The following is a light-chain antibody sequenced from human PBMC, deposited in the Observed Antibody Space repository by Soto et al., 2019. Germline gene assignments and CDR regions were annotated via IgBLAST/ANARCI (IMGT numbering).Light chain of an antibody. V-gene: IGLV1-40*01. Sequence: QSVLTQPPSVSGAPGQRVTISCTGSSSNIGAGYDVHWYQQLPGTAPKLLIYGNSIRPSGIPDRLSGSKSVTSASLAITGLQAEDEAGYYCQSYDSSLSGWVFGGGTKLTVL. CDR2: GNS. CDR3: QSYDSSLSGWV. J-gene: IGLJ3*02. CDR1: SSNIGAGYD.